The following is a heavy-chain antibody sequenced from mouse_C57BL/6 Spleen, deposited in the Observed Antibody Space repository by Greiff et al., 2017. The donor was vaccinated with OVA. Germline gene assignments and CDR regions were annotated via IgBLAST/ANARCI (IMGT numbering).Heavy chain of an antibody. V-gene: IGHV1-55*01. CDR1: GYTFTSYW. CDR2: IYPGSGST. Sequence: VQLQQPGAELVKPGASVKMSCKASGYTFTSYWITWVKQRPGQGLEWIGDIYPGSGSTNYNEKFKSKATLTVDTSSSTAYMQLSSLTSEDSAVYYCARGGVYSNPFAYWGQGTLVTVSA. CDR3: ARGGVYSNPFAY. J-gene: IGHJ3*01. D-gene: IGHD2-5*01.